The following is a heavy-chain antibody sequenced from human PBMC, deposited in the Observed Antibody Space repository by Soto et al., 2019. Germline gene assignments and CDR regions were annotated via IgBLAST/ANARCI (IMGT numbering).Heavy chain of an antibody. Sequence: QVQLQESGPGLVKPSGTLSLTCAVSGGSISSSHWWTWVRQSPGKGLEYIGEISHSGTSNSNPSLKSRVTLSVDRSKNQFSLTLTSVTAAATAVYYCARVVLSITRGAFDAWGQGTPVIVSS. CDR3: ARVVLSITRGAFDA. J-gene: IGHJ3*01. V-gene: IGHV4-4*02. D-gene: IGHD1-20*01. CDR1: GGSISSSHW. CDR2: ISHSGTS.